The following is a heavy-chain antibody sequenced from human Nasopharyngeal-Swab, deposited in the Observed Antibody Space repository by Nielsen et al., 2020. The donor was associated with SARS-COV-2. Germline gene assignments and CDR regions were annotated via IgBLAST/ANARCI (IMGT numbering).Heavy chain of an antibody. D-gene: IGHD3-3*01. CDR3: ARAYYDFWSGPGYYYYYMDV. J-gene: IGHJ6*03. Sequence: VRQAPGKGLEWVSVIYSGGSTYYADSVKCRFTISRDNSKNTLYLQMNSLRAEDTAVYYCARAYYDFWSGPGYYYYYMDVWGKGTTVTVSS. V-gene: IGHV3-53*01. CDR2: IYSGGST.